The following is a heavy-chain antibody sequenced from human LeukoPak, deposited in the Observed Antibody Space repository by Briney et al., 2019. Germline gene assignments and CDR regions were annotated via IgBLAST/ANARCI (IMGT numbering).Heavy chain of an antibody. CDR3: ARFFPNYFDY. V-gene: IGHV4-34*01. Sequence: SETLSLTCAVYSGSFSGYHWSWIRQPPGKGLEWIGEINHSGSTNYNPSLKSRVTISVDTSKNQFSLKLSSVTAADTAVYYCARFFPNYFDYWGQGTLVTVSS. CDR2: INHSGST. CDR1: SGSFSGYH. J-gene: IGHJ4*02. D-gene: IGHD3-3*01.